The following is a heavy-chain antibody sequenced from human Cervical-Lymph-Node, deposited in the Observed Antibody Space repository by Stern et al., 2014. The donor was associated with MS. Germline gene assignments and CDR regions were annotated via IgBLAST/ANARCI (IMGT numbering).Heavy chain of an antibody. CDR2: IIHIIGTA. CDR1: AGTFSSSD. V-gene: IGHV1-69*01. CDR3: ALGGFGHYFEY. Sequence: DQLVESGAEVLKPGSSVKVPCRASAGTFSSSDISWVRQAPGQGLEWMGGIIHIIGTANCAQKYQGRVTITADESTSTAYMELSSVRSEDTAIYCCALGGFGHYFEYWGQGTLVTVSS. J-gene: IGHJ4*02. D-gene: IGHD3-10*01.